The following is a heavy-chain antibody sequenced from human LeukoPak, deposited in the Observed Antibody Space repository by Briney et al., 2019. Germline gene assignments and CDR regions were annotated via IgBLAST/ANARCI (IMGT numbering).Heavy chain of an antibody. CDR1: GFTFSSYA. J-gene: IGHJ4*02. CDR2: ISGSGGST. Sequence: GGSLRLSCAASGFTFSSYAMSWVRQAPGKGLEWVSAISGSGGSTYYADSVKGRFTISRDNSKNTLYLQMNNLRPDDTAVHYCAREIFGSGSYPDFWGQGTLVTVSS. D-gene: IGHD3-10*01. V-gene: IGHV3-23*01. CDR3: AREIFGSGSYPDF.